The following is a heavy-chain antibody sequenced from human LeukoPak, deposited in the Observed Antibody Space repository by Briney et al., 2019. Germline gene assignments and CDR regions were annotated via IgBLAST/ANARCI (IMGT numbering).Heavy chain of an antibody. CDR2: IYSVGNT. V-gene: IGHV3-53*01. Sequence: GGSLRLSCAASGFTVSSSHMSWVRQAPGKGLKWVSVIYSVGNTYYADSVKGRFTISRDNSKNTLYLHMNSPRVDGTAVYYCARCNGDYGDFKWGQGTLVTVSS. CDR3: ARCNGDYGDFK. D-gene: IGHD4-17*01. J-gene: IGHJ4*02. CDR1: GFTVSSSH.